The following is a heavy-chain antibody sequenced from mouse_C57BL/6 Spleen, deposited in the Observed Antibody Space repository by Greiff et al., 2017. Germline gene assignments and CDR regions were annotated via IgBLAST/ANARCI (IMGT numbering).Heavy chain of an antibody. CDR3: ARRDSSGYDY. D-gene: IGHD3-2*02. CDR2: IYPSDSET. V-gene: IGHV1-61*01. J-gene: IGHJ2*01. CDR1: GYTFTSYW. Sequence: QVQLQQPGAELVRPGSSVKLSCKASGYTFTSYWMDWVKQRPGQGLEWIGNIYPSDSETHYHQKFKDKATLTIDTSSSTAYLQLSSLTSEDSAVYYRARRDSSGYDYWGQGTTLTVSS.